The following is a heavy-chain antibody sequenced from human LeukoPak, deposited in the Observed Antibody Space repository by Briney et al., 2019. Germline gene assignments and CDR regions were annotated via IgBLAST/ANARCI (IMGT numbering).Heavy chain of an antibody. CDR3: AREGGSYFGNWFDP. D-gene: IGHD1-26*01. CDR1: RGSISSGSYY. CDR2: IYTSGST. J-gene: IGHJ5*02. Sequence: PSQTLSLTCTVSRGSISSGSYYWSWIRQPAGKGLEWIGRIYTSGSTNYNPSLKSRVTISVDTSKNQFSLKLSSVTAADTAVYYCAREGGSYFGNWFDPWGQGTLVTVSS. V-gene: IGHV4-61*02.